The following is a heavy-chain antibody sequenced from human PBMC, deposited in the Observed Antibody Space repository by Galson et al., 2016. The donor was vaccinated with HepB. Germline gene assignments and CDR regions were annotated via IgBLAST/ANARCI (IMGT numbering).Heavy chain of an antibody. J-gene: IGHJ4*02. D-gene: IGHD1-1*01. V-gene: IGHV4-59*08. CDR2: IYYSGNT. CDR1: GGSISNYY. Sequence: LSLTCTVSGGSISNYYWTWIRQPPGKGLEWIGYIYYSGNTNYNPSLKSRVTISVDTSKKQFSLKLSSVTAADTAVYYCARRYNWNDTLFDYWGQGTLVTVSS. CDR3: ARRYNWNDTLFDY.